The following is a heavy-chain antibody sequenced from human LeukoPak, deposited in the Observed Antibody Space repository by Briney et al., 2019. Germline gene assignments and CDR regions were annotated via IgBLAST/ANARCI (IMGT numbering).Heavy chain of an antibody. CDR3: AAGNYYDSSGYYHLGYFDY. Sequence: ASVKVSCEASGYTFTSYGISWVRQAPGQGLEWMGWISAYNGNTNYAQRLQGRVTMTTDTSTSTAYMELRSLRSDDTAVYYCAAGNYYDSSGYYHLGYFDYWGQGTLVTVSS. D-gene: IGHD3-22*01. CDR2: ISAYNGNT. V-gene: IGHV1-18*01. J-gene: IGHJ4*02. CDR1: GYTFTSYG.